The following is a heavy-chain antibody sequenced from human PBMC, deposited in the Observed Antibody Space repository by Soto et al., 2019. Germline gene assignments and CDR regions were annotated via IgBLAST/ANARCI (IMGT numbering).Heavy chain of an antibody. Sequence: ASVKISCKASGYTFTSYGISWVRQAPGQGLEWMGWISAYNGNTNYAQKLQGRVTMTTDTSTSTAYMELRSLRSDDTAVYYCARVDDSSGVTAFDIWGQGTMLTASS. CDR3: ARVDDSSGVTAFDI. D-gene: IGHD3-22*01. CDR2: ISAYNGNT. J-gene: IGHJ3*02. CDR1: GYTFTSYG. V-gene: IGHV1-18*04.